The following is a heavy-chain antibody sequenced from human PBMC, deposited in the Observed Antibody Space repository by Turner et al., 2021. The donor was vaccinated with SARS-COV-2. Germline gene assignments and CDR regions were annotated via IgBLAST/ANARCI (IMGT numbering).Heavy chain of an antibody. V-gene: IGHV3-74*01. CDR1: GFTFSTYW. CDR2: IDTDGSTT. J-gene: IGHJ4*02. CDR3: GRDLSGRSDY. D-gene: IGHD1-1*01. Sequence: EVPLVESGGGFVQPGGSLRRPCAVSGFTFSTYWMHGGRQAPGKGLVWVSRIDTDGSTTNYADSVKGRFTISRDNAKNTLYLQMNSLRAEDTAVYYCGRDLSGRSDYWGQGTLVTVSS.